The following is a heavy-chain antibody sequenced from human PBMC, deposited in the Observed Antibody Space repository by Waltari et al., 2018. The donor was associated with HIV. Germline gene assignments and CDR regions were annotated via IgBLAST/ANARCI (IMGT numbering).Heavy chain of an antibody. D-gene: IGHD3-22*01. Sequence: EVHLLESGGGLVQPGGSLRLSCAASGFTFSNYAMNGVRQAPGQVLECGSGIGVSGGGRYYADSVTCRLTTSRDNSKKTLYLQMNSLRAEDTAVYYCAKDYDSSSFYYFDYWGQGTLVTVSS. J-gene: IGHJ4*02. CDR2: IGVSGGGR. CDR1: GFTFSNYA. V-gene: IGHV3-23*01. CDR3: AKDYDSSSFYYFDY.